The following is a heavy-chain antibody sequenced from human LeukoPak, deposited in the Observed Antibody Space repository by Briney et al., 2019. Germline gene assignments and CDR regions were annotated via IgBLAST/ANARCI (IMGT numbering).Heavy chain of an antibody. V-gene: IGHV3-74*01. CDR1: GFTFTGFW. CDR2: ITPDGDGS. D-gene: IGHD3-22*01. Sequence: PGGSLRLSCAASGFTFTGFWMHWVRQVPGKGLGWVSRITPDGDGSTYAASVRGRFTISRDNVKDTVYLQMSNPRAEDTALYYCARDPNDYDSHLGQGTLVAVSS. CDR3: ARDPNDYDSH. J-gene: IGHJ4*02.